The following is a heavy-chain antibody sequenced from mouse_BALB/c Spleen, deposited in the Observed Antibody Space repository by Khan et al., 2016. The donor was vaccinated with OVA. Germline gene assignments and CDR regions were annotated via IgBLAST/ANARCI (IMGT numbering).Heavy chain of an antibody. J-gene: IGHJ4*01. V-gene: IGHV1S41*01. Sequence: DLVKPGASVKLSCKASGYTFTSYWINWIKQRPGQGLECIGRIAPGSGSTYYNEIFKGKATLTVDTSSSTAYIQLSSLSSEDSAVYFCERSNYYGNADYAMDYWGQGTSVTVSS. CDR2: IAPGSGST. CDR1: GYTFTSYW. CDR3: ERSNYYGNADYAMDY. D-gene: IGHD2-1*01.